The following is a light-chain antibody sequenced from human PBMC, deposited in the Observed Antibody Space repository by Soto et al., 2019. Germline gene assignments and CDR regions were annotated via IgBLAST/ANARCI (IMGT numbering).Light chain of an antibody. Sequence: EIVLTQSPGTLSLSLGERATLSCRASQSVSSNYLAWYQQKPGQAPRLLIYGTSSRATGIPDRFIGSGSGTDFTLSISRLEPEDFAVYYCQQYGNGNSPRYSFGQGTRLEIK. CDR3: QQYGNGNSPRYS. J-gene: IGKJ2*03. CDR1: QSVSSNY. V-gene: IGKV3-20*01. CDR2: GTS.